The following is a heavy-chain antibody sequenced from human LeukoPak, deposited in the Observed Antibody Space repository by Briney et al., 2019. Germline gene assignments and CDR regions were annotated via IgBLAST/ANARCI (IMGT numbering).Heavy chain of an antibody. D-gene: IGHD6-19*01. CDR1: GFTLSNYN. J-gene: IGHJ4*02. V-gene: IGHV3-21*01. CDR3: ARDAVTGYSSGWYEPFPFDY. Sequence: GGSLRLSCAASGFTLSNYNMNWVRQAPGKGLEWVSSISGGSSYLFFADSVKGRFTISRDNTKNSLYLQMNSLRVDDTAVYYCARDAVTGYSSGWYEPFPFDYWGQGSLVTVSS. CDR2: ISGGSSYL.